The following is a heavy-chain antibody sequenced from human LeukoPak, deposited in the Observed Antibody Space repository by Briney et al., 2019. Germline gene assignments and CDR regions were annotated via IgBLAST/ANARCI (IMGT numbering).Heavy chain of an antibody. J-gene: IGHJ5*02. CDR3: ARAATRLNWFDP. CDR1: DGSINSYY. V-gene: IGHV4-34*01. CDR2: INHSGST. Sequence: PSETLSLTCSVSDGSINSYYWSWIRQPPGKGLEWIGEINHSGSTNYNPSLKSRVTISVDTSKNQFSLKLSSVTAADTAVYYCARAATRLNWFDPWGQGTLVTVSS.